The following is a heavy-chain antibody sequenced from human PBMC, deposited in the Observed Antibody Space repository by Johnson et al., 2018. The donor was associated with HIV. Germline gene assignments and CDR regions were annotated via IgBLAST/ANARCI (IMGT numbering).Heavy chain of an antibody. J-gene: IGHJ3*02. V-gene: IGHV3-33*06. D-gene: IGHD6-13*01. CDR1: GFIFSTYG. CDR2: MWYDGSNK. CDR3: AKCFWGSSLIDVFDM. Sequence: VQLVESGGGVVHPGGSLRLSCVVSGFIFSTYGMHWVRQAPGKGLEWVAVMWYDGSNKYYADSVKGRFTISRDNSKNTLYLQMNSLRAEDTAVYYCAKCFWGSSLIDVFDMWGQGTMVTVSS.